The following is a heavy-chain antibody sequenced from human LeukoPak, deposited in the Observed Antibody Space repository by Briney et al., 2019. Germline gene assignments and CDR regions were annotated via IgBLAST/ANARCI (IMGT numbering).Heavy chain of an antibody. Sequence: SETLSLTCTVSGGSISSSYWSWIRQPPGKGLEWIGYIYYSGSTNYNPSLKSRVTISVDTSKNQFSLKLSSVTAADTPVYYCARTETTYYFDYWGQGTLVTVSS. CDR3: ARTETTYYFDY. V-gene: IGHV4-59*01. CDR1: GGSISSSY. CDR2: IYYSGST. J-gene: IGHJ4*02. D-gene: IGHD1-1*01.